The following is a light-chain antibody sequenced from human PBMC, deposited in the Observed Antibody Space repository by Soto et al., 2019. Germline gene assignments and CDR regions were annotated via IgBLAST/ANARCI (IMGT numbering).Light chain of an antibody. CDR2: AND. V-gene: IGLV1-44*01. CDR1: RSNIGGNA. CDR3: AVWDDNLRGV. Sequence: HSVLTQPPSVSGTPGQRGTISSSGSRSNIGGNAVTWYPQVPGTAPKILIYANDQRPSGISDRLSGSKSSTSASLAISGLQSEDESDYYCAVWDDNLRGVVGGGTKLTVL. J-gene: IGLJ2*01.